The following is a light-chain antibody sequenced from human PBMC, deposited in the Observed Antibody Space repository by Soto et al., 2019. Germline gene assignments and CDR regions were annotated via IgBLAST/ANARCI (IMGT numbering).Light chain of an antibody. CDR3: SSYVGSSTLV. CDR1: SSDIGTYNF. Sequence: QSALTQPASVSGSPGQSITISCTGSSSDIGTYNFVSWYQHYPGTAPKLVIYEGTRRPPEVSNRFSGSKSGSTASLSISGLQAEDEAHYYCSSYVGSSTLVFGGGTTLTVL. J-gene: IGLJ2*01. V-gene: IGLV2-23*01. CDR2: EGT.